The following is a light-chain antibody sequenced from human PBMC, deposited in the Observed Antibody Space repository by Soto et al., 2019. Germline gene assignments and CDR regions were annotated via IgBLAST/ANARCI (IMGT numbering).Light chain of an antibody. J-gene: IGKJ5*01. CDR1: QLFSSN. CDR2: GSS. Sequence: EIVMTQSPATLSVSPGESVTLSCRASQLFSSNLAWYQRRPGQAPRLLIYGSSTRATGVPARFSGSASGTEFTLTISSLQSEDFAVYYCQQYNDWPRTFGQGTRLEI. CDR3: QQYNDWPRT. V-gene: IGKV3-15*01.